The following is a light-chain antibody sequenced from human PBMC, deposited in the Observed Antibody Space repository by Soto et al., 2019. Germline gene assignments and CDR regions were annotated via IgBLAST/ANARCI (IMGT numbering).Light chain of an antibody. CDR3: RSYTSRSTLVV. CDR2: DVS. J-gene: IGLJ2*01. Sequence: QSALTQPASVSGSPGQSITISCTGTSSDVGGYNYVSWYQQHPGKAPKLMIYDVSNRPSGVSNRFSGSKSGNTASLTISGIQAEDESDSYCRSYTSRSTLVVFGGGTKLTVL. V-gene: IGLV2-14*01. CDR1: SSDVGGYNY.